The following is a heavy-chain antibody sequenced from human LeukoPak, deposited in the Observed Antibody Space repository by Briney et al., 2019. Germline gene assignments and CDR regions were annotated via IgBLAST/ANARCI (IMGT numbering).Heavy chain of an antibody. Sequence: PGGSRILSCAASGFTFSSFWMHWVRQAPGKGLEWVAVIWYDGSNKYYADSVKGRFTISRDNSKNTLYLQMNSLRAEDTAVYYCARAPGYGSGSGYYGMDVWGQGTTVTVSS. D-gene: IGHD3-10*01. CDR1: GFTFSSFW. J-gene: IGHJ6*02. V-gene: IGHV3-33*08. CDR2: IWYDGSNK. CDR3: ARAPGYGSGSGYYGMDV.